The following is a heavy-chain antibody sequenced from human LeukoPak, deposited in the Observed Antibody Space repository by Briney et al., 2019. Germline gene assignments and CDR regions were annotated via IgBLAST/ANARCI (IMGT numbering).Heavy chain of an antibody. CDR2: ISGSGGST. D-gene: IGHD3-22*01. J-gene: IGHJ6*02. Sequence: PGGSLRLSCAASGFTFSSYAMSWVRQAPGNGLEWVSAISGSGGSTYYADSVKGRFTISRDNSKNTLYLQMNSLRAEDTAVYYCANNELLYDISGYYLYFYYYAMDVWGQGTTVTVSS. CDR3: ANNELLYDISGYYLYFYYYAMDV. CDR1: GFTFSSYA. V-gene: IGHV3-23*01.